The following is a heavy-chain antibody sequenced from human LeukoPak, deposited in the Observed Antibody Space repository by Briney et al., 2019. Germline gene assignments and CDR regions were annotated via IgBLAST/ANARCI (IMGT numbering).Heavy chain of an antibody. J-gene: IGHJ4*02. V-gene: IGHV4-34*01. CDR3: ARVHWVVRGVRLYYFDY. CDR1: GGSFSGYY. D-gene: IGHD3-10*01. CDR2: INHSGST. Sequence: SETLSLTCAVYGGSFSGYYWSWIRQPPGKGLEWIGEINHSGSTNYNPSLKSRVTISVDTSKNQFSLKLSSVTAADTAVHYCARVHWVVRGVRLYYFDYWGQGTLVTVSS.